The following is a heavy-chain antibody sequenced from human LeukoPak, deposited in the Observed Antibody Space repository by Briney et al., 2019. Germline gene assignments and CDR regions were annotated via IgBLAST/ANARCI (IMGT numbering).Heavy chain of an antibody. V-gene: IGHV3-7*01. CDR2: IKKDGSDK. CDR1: GFTFSSYW. D-gene: IGHD2-15*01. J-gene: IGHJ4*02. Sequence: QTGGSLRLSCAASGFTFSSYWMSWVRQAPGKGLEWVANIKKDGSDKYYVDSVKGRFTSSRNNAKNSLDLQMNSLRAEDTAVYYCAGERSWNIVVVGFDYWGQGTLVTVSS. CDR3: AGERSWNIVVVGFDY.